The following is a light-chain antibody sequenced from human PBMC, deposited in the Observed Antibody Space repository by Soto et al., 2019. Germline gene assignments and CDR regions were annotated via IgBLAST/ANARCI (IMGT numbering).Light chain of an antibody. J-gene: IGLJ1*01. V-gene: IGLV2-11*01. CDR3: CSYARTTHV. CDR2: DVT. CDR1: Y. Sequence: QSALTQPPSVSGSPGQSVTISCTKYVSWYQQLPGKAPKLMIFDVTKRPSGVPDRFSGSNSGNTASLTISGLQAEDEAIYYCCSYARTTHVFGTGTKVTVL.